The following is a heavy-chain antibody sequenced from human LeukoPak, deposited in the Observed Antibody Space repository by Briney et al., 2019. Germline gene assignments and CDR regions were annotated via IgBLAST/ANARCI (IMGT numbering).Heavy chain of an antibody. Sequence: GGSLRLSCADTGFTFSSNWMHWVRHAPGEGPMWVSRISPDGSSSSYADSVKGRFTISRDNAKRTVYLQMSGLRAEDTALYYCAKDSWIAVTGYFDYWGQGTLVTVPS. CDR1: GFTFSSNW. CDR2: ISPDGSSS. D-gene: IGHD6-19*01. V-gene: IGHV3-74*01. J-gene: IGHJ4*02. CDR3: AKDSWIAVTGYFDY.